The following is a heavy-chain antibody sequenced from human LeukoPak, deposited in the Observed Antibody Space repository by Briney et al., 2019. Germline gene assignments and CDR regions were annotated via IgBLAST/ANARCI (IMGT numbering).Heavy chain of an antibody. V-gene: IGHV5-51*01. Sequence: GESLKISCKGSGYSFTTYWIGCVRQMPGKSLEWRGIIYPDDSDTRYSPSFQGQVTISADKSINTAYLQWSSLKASDTAMYYCAKSYSSSWGAFDIWGQGTMVTVSS. D-gene: IGHD6-13*01. CDR3: AKSYSSSWGAFDI. J-gene: IGHJ3*02. CDR1: GYSFTTYW. CDR2: IYPDDSDT.